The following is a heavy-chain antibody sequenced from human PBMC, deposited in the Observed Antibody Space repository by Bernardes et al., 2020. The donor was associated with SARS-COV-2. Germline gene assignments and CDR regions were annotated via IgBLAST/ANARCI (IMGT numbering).Heavy chain of an antibody. D-gene: IGHD3-9*01. Sequence: ASVKVSCKASGYTFTSYGINWVRQAPGQGLEWMGWISAYNGNTNYAQKLQGRVTMTTDTSTSTAYMELRSLRSDDTAVYYCARGPPVYDILTGTFDYWGQGTLVTVSS. CDR2: ISAYNGNT. J-gene: IGHJ4*02. V-gene: IGHV1-18*01. CDR1: GYTFTSYG. CDR3: ARGPPVYDILTGTFDY.